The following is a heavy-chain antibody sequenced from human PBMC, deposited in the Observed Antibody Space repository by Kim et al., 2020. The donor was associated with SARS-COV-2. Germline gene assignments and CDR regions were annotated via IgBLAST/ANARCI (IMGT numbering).Heavy chain of an antibody. CDR3: ARDTYFYYYGLDV. V-gene: IGHV4-59*01. J-gene: IGHJ6*02. Sequence: YNPALKCRVTISVDTSKNQFSLNLTSVTAADTAVYYCARDTYFYYYGLDVWGQGTTVTVSS.